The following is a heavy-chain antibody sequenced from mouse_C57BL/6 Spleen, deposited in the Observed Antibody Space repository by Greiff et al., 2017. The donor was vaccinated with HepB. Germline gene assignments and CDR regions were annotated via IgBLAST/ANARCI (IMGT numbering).Heavy chain of an antibody. CDR1: GFTFSDYG. J-gene: IGHJ1*03. Sequence: EVQLVESGGGLVKPGGSLKLSCAASGFTFSDYGMHWVRQAPEKGLEWVAYISSGSSTIYYADTVKGRFTISRDNAKNTLFLQMTSLRSEDTAMYYCARPDLLCAWYFDVWGTGTTVTVSS. D-gene: IGHD2-1*01. CDR2: ISSGSSTI. V-gene: IGHV5-17*01. CDR3: ARPDLLCAWYFDV.